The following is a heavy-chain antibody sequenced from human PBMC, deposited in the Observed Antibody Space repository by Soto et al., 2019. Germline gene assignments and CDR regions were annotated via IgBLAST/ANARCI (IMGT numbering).Heavy chain of an antibody. V-gene: IGHV1-46*01. CDR1: GYRFTGYH. CDR2: INPSGAST. D-gene: IGHD3-22*01. Sequence: QVQLVQSGAEVKQPGASVKVSCKASGYRFTGYHMHWVRQAPGQGLEWMGIINPSGASTRYAQKFQGRVTMTRDTSTSTVYMDLSSLRYEDTAVYYCARERQSGSIINSLDYWGQGTLVTVSS. J-gene: IGHJ4*02. CDR3: ARERQSGSIINSLDY.